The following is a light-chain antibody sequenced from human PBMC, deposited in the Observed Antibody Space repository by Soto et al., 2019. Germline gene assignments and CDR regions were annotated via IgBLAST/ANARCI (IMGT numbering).Light chain of an antibody. J-gene: IGLJ2*01. V-gene: IGLV2-14*01. CDR2: DVR. CDR1: SSDVGNYNF. CDR3: SSYTSSSTVV. Sequence: QSALTQPASVSGSPGQSITISCTGTSSDVGNYNFVSWYQQHPGKAPKLMLYDVRNRPSGVSNRFSGSKSGNTASLTISGLQAEDEAEYYCSSYTSSSTVVFGGGTQLTVL.